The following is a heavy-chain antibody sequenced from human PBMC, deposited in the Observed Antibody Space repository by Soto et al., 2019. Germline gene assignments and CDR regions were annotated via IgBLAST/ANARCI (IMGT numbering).Heavy chain of an antibody. J-gene: IGHJ6*02. CDR1: GFTFSSYA. V-gene: IGHV3-23*01. Sequence: GGSLRLSCAASGFTFSSYAMSWVRQAPGKGLEWVSAISGSGGSTYYADSVKGRFTISRDNSKNTLYLQMNSLRAEDTAEYYCAGAVPAAISGEPSYYYYYGMDVWGQGTTVTVSS. CDR2: ISGSGGST. CDR3: AGAVPAAISGEPSYYYYYGMDV. D-gene: IGHD2-2*02.